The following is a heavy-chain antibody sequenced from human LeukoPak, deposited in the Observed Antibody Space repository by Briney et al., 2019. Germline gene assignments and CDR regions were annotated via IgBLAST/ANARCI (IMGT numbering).Heavy chain of an antibody. D-gene: IGHD3-16*01. V-gene: IGHV3-23*01. CDR2: ISESGGAT. CDR1: GFMFCHSA. CDR3: ATVGVGWVAFEY. J-gene: IGHJ4*02. Sequence: GGSLRLSCAASGFMFCHSAMTRVRHTPGKGLEWGSGISESGGATYYAGSAKGRFTISRDNSKNTLYLQMNSLRSDDTAVYYCATVGVGWVAFEYWGQGALVTVSS.